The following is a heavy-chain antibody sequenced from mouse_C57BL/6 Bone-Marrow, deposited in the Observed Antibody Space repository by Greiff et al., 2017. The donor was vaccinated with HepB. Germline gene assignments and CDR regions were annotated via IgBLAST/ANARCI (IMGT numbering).Heavy chain of an antibody. CDR3: ARWDFYYYGISAMDY. J-gene: IGHJ4*01. D-gene: IGHD1-1*01. Sequence: EVKVVESGGGLVKPGGSLKLSCAASGFTFSDYGMHWVRQAPEKGLEWVAYISSGSSTIYYADTVKGRFTISRDNAKNTLFLQMTSLRSEDTAMYYCARWDFYYYGISAMDYWGQGTSVTVSS. CDR2: ISSGSSTI. CDR1: GFTFSDYG. V-gene: IGHV5-17*01.